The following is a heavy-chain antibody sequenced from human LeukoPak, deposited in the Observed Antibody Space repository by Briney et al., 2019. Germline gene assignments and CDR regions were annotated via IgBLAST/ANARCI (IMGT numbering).Heavy chain of an antibody. V-gene: IGHV3-74*01. Sequence: GGSLRLSCAASGFTFSSYWMHWVRQAPGKGLVWVSRINSDGSSTSYADSVKGRFTISRDNSKNTLYLQMNSLRAEDTAVYYCARDTKMVRGVPCYWGQGTLVTVSS. J-gene: IGHJ4*02. CDR3: ARDTKMVRGVPCY. CDR2: INSDGSST. CDR1: GFTFSSYW. D-gene: IGHD3-10*01.